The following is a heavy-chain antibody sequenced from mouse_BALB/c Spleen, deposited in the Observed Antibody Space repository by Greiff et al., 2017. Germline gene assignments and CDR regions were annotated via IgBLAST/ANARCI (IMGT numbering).Heavy chain of an antibody. CDR1: GYTFTDYY. V-gene: IGHV1-84*02. J-gene: IGHJ3*01. Sequence: VQGVESGPELVKPGASVKISCKASGYTFTDYYINWVKQKPGQGLEWIGWIYPGSGNTKYNEKFKGKATLTVDTSSSTAYMQLSSLTSEDTAVYFCAKGGYDLAWFAYWGQGTLVTVSA. CDR3: AKGGYDLAWFAY. D-gene: IGHD2-2*01. CDR2: IYPGSGNT.